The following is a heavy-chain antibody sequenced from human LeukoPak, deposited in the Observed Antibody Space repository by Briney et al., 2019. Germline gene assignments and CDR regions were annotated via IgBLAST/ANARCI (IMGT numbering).Heavy chain of an antibody. CDR3: ARVVVGLTYYFDY. CDR1: GLTVSSNY. J-gene: IGHJ4*02. V-gene: IGHV3-53*01. D-gene: IGHD1-26*01. Sequence: KTGGSLRLSCTASGLTVSSNYMTWLRQAPGKGLEWVSLIYSGGDTYYADSVKGRFTISRDNSKNTLYLQMNSLRAEDTAVYYCARVVVGLTYYFDYWGQGTLVTVSS. CDR2: IYSGGDT.